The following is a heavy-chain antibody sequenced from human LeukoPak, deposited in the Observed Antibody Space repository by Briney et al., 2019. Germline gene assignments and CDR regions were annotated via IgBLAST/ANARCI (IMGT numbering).Heavy chain of an antibody. V-gene: IGHV3-23*01. D-gene: IGHD2-21*01. CDR3: XXXXXXXSINWFDP. J-gene: IGHJ5*02. CDR2: ISGSGGSX. CDR1: XSYX. Sequence: XSYXXSWVRQAPXKXXXXVSAISGSGGSXYYADSVKGRFTISXXXSKNTLYLQMNRLRAEDTAVYYXXXXXXXXSINWFDPWGQGTLVTVSS.